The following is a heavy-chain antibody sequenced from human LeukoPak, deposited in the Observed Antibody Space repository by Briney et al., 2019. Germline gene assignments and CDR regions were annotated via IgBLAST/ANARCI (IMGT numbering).Heavy chain of an antibody. CDR3: ARQAPAAAGTGWFDP. J-gene: IGHJ5*02. CDR1: GGSISSYY. D-gene: IGHD6-13*01. Sequence: PSETLSLTCTVSGGSISSYYWSRIRQPPGKGLEWIGYIYYSGSTNYNPSLKSRVTISVDTSKNQFSLKLSSVTAADTAVYYCARQAPAAAGTGWFDPWGQGTLVTVSS. CDR2: IYYSGST. V-gene: IGHV4-59*08.